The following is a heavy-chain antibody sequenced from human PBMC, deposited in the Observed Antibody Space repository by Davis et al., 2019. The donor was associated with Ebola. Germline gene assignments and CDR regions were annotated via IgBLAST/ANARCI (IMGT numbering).Heavy chain of an antibody. D-gene: IGHD4-17*01. CDR2: INHSGST. Sequence: MPSETLSLTCAVYGGSFTGYYWSCIRQPPGKGLEWIGEINHSGSTNYNLSLKSRVTISVDKSKNQFSLKLRSVTAADTAVYYCAKSTVTSGYYYGMDVWGQGTTVTVSS. CDR1: GGSFTGYY. J-gene: IGHJ6*02. CDR3: AKSTVTSGYYYGMDV. V-gene: IGHV4-34*01.